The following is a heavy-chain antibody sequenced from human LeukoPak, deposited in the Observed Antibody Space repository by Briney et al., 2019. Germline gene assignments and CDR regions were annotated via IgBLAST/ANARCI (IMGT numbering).Heavy chain of an antibody. CDR3: VRGSGWFFGL. D-gene: IGHD6-19*01. J-gene: IGHJ4*02. Sequence: GGSLRLSCAASQFSISYDWMHWVRQAPGKGLEWVASIKEDGRDIHYLDSVKGRFSISRDTAKNSLYLEMNTLRAEDTAVYYCVRGSGWFFGLWGQGSLVTVSS. CDR1: QFSISYDW. CDR2: IKEDGRDI. V-gene: IGHV3-7*01.